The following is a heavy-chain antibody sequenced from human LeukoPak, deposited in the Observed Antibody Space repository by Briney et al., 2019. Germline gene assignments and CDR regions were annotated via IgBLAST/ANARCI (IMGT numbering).Heavy chain of an antibody. CDR3: ARGYDSSGYYGDY. CDR2: ISGSGGST. V-gene: IGHV3-23*01. D-gene: IGHD3-22*01. CDR1: GFTFSSYA. Sequence: GGSLRLSCAASGFTFSSYAMHWVRQAPGKGLEWVSAISGSGGSTYYADSVKGRFTISRDNSKNTLYLQMNSLRAEDTAVYYCARGYDSSGYYGDYWGQGTLVTVSS. J-gene: IGHJ4*02.